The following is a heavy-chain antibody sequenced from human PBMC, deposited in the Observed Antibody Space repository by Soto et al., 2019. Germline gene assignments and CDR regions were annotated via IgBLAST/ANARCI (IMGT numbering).Heavy chain of an antibody. CDR1: GFTFSSYG. J-gene: IGHJ4*02. V-gene: IGHV3-7*01. Sequence: GGSLRLSCAACGFTFSSYGISWVRQAPWKGLEWVANIKQDGSEKYYVDSVKGRFTISRDNAKKSLYLQMNSLRAEDTAVYYCARVSTIFRVVINFDYLGQRTLVTVCS. CDR3: ARVSTIFRVVINFDY. D-gene: IGHD3-3*01. CDR2: IKQDGSEK.